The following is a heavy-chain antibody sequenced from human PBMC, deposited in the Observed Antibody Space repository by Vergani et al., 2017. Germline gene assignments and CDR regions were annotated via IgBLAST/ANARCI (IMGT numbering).Heavy chain of an antibody. CDR3: ATLSPFYWYFDL. J-gene: IGHJ2*01. V-gene: IGHV3-13*01. Sequence: EVQLVESGGGLVQPGGSLRLSCAASGFTFSSYDMHWVRQATGKGLEWVSAIGTAGDTYYPGSVKGRFTISRDNSKNTLYLQMNSLRAEDTAVYYCATLSPFYWYFDLWGRGTLVTVSS. CDR2: IGTAGDT. CDR1: GFTFSSYD.